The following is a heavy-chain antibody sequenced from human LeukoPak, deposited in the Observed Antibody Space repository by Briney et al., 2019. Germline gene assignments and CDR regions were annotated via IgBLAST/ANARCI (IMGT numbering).Heavy chain of an antibody. J-gene: IGHJ3*02. Sequence: GTSVKVSCKASRFTFISSGMQWVRQARGQRLEWIGWIVVGSGNTNYAQKFQERVTITRDMSTSTAYMELGSLRSEDTAVYYCAAPRRGPHTLMDPRDAFDIWGQGTMVTVSS. CDR3: AAPRRGPHTLMDPRDAFDI. D-gene: IGHD5-18*01. V-gene: IGHV1-58*02. CDR2: IVVGSGNT. CDR1: RFTFISSG.